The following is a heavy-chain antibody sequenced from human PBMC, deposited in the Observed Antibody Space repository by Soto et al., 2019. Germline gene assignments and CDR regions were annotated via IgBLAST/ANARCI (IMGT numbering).Heavy chain of an antibody. CDR3: AKDMGWYCSSTSCIDLIYYYYYGMDV. CDR1: GFTFSSYG. CDR2: ISYDGSNK. V-gene: IGHV3-30*18. Sequence: PGCSLRLSCAASGFTFSSYGMHWVRQAPGKGLEWVAVISYDGSNKYYADSVKGRFTTSRDNSKNTLYLQMNSLRAEDTAVYYCAKDMGWYCSSTSCIDLIYYYYYGMDVWGQGTTVTGSS. D-gene: IGHD2-2*01. J-gene: IGHJ6*02.